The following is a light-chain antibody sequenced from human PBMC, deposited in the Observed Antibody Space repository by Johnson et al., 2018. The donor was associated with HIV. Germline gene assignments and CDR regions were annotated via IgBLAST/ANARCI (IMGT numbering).Light chain of an antibody. CDR2: ENN. V-gene: IGLV1-51*02. Sequence: QAVLTQPPSVSAAPGQKVTISCSGSSSNIGNNYVSWYQQLPGTAPKLLIYENNKRPSGIPDRFSGSKSGTSATLGITGPPTGDEADYYCGTWDSSLSAGNYVFGTGTKVTVL. CDR3: GTWDSSLSAGNYV. CDR1: SSNIGNNY. J-gene: IGLJ1*01.